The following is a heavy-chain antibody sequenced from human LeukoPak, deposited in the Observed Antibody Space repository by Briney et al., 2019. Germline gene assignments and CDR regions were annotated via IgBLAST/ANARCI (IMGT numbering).Heavy chain of an antibody. V-gene: IGHV4-39*01. CDR3: ASEPYGSGSFLGAFDI. CDR2: IYYSGST. Sequence: PSETLSLTCAVSDDSIRSSAYYWGWIRQPPGKGLEWIGSIYYSGSTYYNPSLKSRVTISIDTSKNQFSLKLSSVTAADTAVYYCASEPYGSGSFLGAFDIWGQGTMVAVSS. D-gene: IGHD3-10*01. J-gene: IGHJ3*02. CDR1: DDSIRSSAYY.